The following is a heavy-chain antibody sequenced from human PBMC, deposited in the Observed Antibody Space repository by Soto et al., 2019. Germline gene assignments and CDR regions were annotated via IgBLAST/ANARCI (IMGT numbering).Heavy chain of an antibody. CDR1: GFTFSSYA. CDR2: NSGSGGSS. CDR3: AKGSGSFDI. D-gene: IGHD1-26*01. Sequence: GESLKISCAASGFTFSSYAMSWVRQAPGKGLEWVSANSGSGGSSYYADSVKGRFTISRNNSKNTLNLQMNSLRAEDAAVYYCAKGSGSFDIWGQGTMVTVSS. J-gene: IGHJ3*02. V-gene: IGHV3-23*01.